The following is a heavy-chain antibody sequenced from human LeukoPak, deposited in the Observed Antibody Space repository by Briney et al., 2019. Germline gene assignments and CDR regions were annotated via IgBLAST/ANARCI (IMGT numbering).Heavy chain of an antibody. CDR1: GITFSSYS. J-gene: IGHJ4*02. CDR3: ARDGVRGFTATTPFDY. Sequence: GGSLRLSCAASGITFSSYSMNRVRQAPGKGLEWVSSISSSGNNIYYADSVKGRFTISRDNAKNSLSLQMNSLRVEDTAVYYCARDGVRGFTATTPFDYWGPGTLVTVSS. V-gene: IGHV3-21*01. CDR2: ISSSGNNI. D-gene: IGHD4-17*01.